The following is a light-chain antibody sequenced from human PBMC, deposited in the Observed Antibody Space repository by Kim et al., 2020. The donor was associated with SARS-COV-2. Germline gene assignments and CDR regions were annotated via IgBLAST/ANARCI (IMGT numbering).Light chain of an antibody. J-gene: IGLJ1*01. CDR2: QDS. CDR1: KLGDKY. CDR3: QAWVSSTFYV. Sequence: SYELTQPPSVSVSPGQTASITCSGDKLGDKYACWYQQKPGQSPVLVIYQDSKRPSGIPERFSGSNSGNTATLTISGTQAMDEADYYCQAWVSSTFYVF. V-gene: IGLV3-1*01.